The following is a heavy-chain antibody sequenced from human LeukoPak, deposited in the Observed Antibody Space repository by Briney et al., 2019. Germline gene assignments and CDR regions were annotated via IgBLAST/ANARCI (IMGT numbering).Heavy chain of an antibody. V-gene: IGHV4-61*01. D-gene: IGHD5-12*01. J-gene: IGHJ4*02. CDR3: ARDSAGYDPFDY. CDR2: IYYSGST. Sequence: PSETLSLTCTVSGGSVSSGSYYWSWIRQPPGKGLEWIGYIYYSGSTNYNPSLKSRVTISVDTSKNQFSLKLSSVTAADTAVYYCARDSAGYDPFDYWGQGTLVTVSS. CDR1: GGSVSSGSYY.